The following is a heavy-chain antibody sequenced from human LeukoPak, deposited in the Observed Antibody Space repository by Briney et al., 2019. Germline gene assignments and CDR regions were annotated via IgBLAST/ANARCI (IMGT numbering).Heavy chain of an antibody. CDR2: IYYSGSA. J-gene: IGHJ4*02. Sequence: SETLSLTCTVSGGSISSSSYYWGWIRQPPGKGLEWIGSIYYSGSAYYNPSLKSRVTISVDTSKNQFSPKLSSVTAADTAVYYCARDLDSSGYYSDYWGQGTLVTVSS. V-gene: IGHV4-39*07. D-gene: IGHD3-22*01. CDR1: GGSISSSSYY. CDR3: ARDLDSSGYYSDY.